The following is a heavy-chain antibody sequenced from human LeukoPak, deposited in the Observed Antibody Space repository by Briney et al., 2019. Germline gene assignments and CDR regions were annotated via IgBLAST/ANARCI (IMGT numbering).Heavy chain of an antibody. V-gene: IGHV3-30*18. J-gene: IGHJ4*02. CDR1: GFTFSSYG. Sequence: PGGSLRLSCAASGFTFSSYGMHWVRQAPGKGLEWVAVISYDGSNKYYADSVKGRFTISRDNSKNTLYLQMNSLRAEDTAVYYCAKEGGIAVAIWDYWGQGTLVTVSS. CDR3: AKEGGIAVAIWDY. D-gene: IGHD6-13*01. CDR2: ISYDGSNK.